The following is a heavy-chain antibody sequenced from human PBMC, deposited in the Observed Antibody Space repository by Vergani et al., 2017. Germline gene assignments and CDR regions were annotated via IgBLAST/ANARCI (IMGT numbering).Heavy chain of an antibody. Sequence: QVTLRESGPALVKPTQTLTLTCTFSGFSLSTSGMCVSWIRQPPGKALEWLALIDWDYDKYYSTSLKTRLTISKDTSKNQVVLTMTNMDPVDTATYYYARIHDDILTVPNGAFDIWGQGTMVTVSS. CDR3: ARIHDDILTVPNGAFDI. D-gene: IGHD3-9*01. CDR2: IDWDYDK. CDR1: GFSLSTSGMC. V-gene: IGHV2-70*01. J-gene: IGHJ3*02.